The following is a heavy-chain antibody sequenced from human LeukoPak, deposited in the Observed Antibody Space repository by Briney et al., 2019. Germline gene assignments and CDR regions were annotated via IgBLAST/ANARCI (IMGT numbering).Heavy chain of an antibody. CDR1: GFTFSSYA. Sequence: PGGSLRLSCAASGFTFSSYAMSWVRQAPGKGLEWVAFIRYDGNNKYYADSVKGRFTISRDNSKNTLYLQMNSLRVEDTAVYYCAKGRKGLLFVRGVDFDYWGQGTLVTVSS. CDR3: AKGRKGLLFVRGVDFDY. CDR2: IRYDGNNK. V-gene: IGHV3-30*02. J-gene: IGHJ4*02. D-gene: IGHD3-10*01.